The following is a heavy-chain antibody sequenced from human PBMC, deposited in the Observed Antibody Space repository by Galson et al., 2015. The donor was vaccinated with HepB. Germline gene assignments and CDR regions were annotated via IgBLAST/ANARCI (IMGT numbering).Heavy chain of an antibody. V-gene: IGHV3-66*02. CDR2: IYSGGRT. CDR1: GFTVSNNC. Sequence: SLRLSCAVSGFTVSNNCMSWVRQAPGKGLEWVSVIYSGGRTYYADSVKGRFTISRDNSKNTMYLQMNSLRAEDTAVYYCAREDSGYSYGYGYYYYGMDVWGQGTAVTVSS. J-gene: IGHJ6*02. CDR3: AREDSGYSYGYGYYYYGMDV. D-gene: IGHD5-18*01.